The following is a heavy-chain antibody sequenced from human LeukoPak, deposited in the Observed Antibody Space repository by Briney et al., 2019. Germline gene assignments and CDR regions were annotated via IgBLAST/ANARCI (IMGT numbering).Heavy chain of an antibody. CDR1: GFTFSASW. J-gene: IGHJ4*02. V-gene: IGHV3-7*01. CDR2: IKEDGSEK. CDR3: ARDRTLDY. Sequence: GGSLRLSWAASGFTFSASWMSWVRQAPDKGLEWVANIKEDGSEKFYVDSVKGRFTISRDNAKNSLDLQMNSLRAEDTAVYYCARDRTLDYWGQGTLVTVSS.